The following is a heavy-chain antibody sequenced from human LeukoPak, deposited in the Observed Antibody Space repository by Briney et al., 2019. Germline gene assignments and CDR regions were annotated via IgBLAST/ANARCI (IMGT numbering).Heavy chain of an antibody. D-gene: IGHD4-11*01. CDR1: GGSISSSSYY. Sequence: PSETLSLTCTVSGGSISSSSYYWGWIRQPPGKGLEWIGSIYYSGSTYYNPSLKSRFTISVDTSKNQFSLKLSSVTAADTAVYYCARQSGFYSNSSYYYYGMDVWGQGTTVTVSS. V-gene: IGHV4-39*01. CDR2: IYYSGST. J-gene: IGHJ6*02. CDR3: ARQSGFYSNSSYYYYGMDV.